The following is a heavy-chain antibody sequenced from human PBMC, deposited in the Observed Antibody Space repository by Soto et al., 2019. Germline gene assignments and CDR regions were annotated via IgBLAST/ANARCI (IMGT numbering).Heavy chain of an antibody. Sequence: PSETLSLTCTVSGGSLSSSSFHWGWIRQPPGKGLEWIGSIYYSGSTYYSPSLKSRVTISVDTSKNQFSLKLSSVTAEDTAVYYCATDMYYYDSSGSDYWGQGTLVTVSS. D-gene: IGHD3-22*01. J-gene: IGHJ4*02. CDR3: ATDMYYYDSSGSDY. CDR1: GGSLSSSSFH. CDR2: IYYSGST. V-gene: IGHV4-39*01.